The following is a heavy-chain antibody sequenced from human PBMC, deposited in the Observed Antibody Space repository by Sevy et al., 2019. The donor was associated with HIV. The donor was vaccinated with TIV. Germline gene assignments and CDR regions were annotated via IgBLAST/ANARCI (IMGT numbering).Heavy chain of an antibody. Sequence: ASVKVSCKASGRTFTNFAFSWARQAPGRGLEWMGGIIPISDTTRFAQKFQDRVTITADRSTRTVYMEVSSLRSDDTAVYYCASGVVGATFYAHFDYWGQGTRVTVSS. CDR3: ASGVVGATFYAHFDY. CDR2: IIPISDTT. V-gene: IGHV1-69*06. D-gene: IGHD1-26*01. J-gene: IGHJ4*02. CDR1: GRTFTNFA.